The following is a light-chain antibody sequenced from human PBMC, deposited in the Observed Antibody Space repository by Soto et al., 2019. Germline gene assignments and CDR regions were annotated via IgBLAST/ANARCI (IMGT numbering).Light chain of an antibody. CDR3: QQRSDWPLT. Sequence: EIVLTQSPGTLSLSPGERATLSCRASQSVSSSDLAWYQQKPGQAPRLLIYGASSRATGIPDRFSGSGSGTDFTLTISGLEPEDFAVYYCQQRSDWPLTFGGGTKVDIK. CDR1: QSVSSSD. V-gene: IGKV3D-20*02. J-gene: IGKJ4*01. CDR2: GAS.